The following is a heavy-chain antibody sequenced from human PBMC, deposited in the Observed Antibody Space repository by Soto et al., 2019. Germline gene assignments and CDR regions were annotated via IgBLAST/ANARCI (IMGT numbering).Heavy chain of an antibody. Sequence: GASVKVSCKASGGTSSSYAISWVRQAPGQGLEWMGGIIPIFGTANYAQKFQGRVTITADESTSTAYMELSSLRSEDTAVYYCARVVVLRFLEWSPLYYFDYWGQGTLVTVSS. CDR1: GGTSSSYA. CDR2: IIPIFGTA. D-gene: IGHD3-3*01. V-gene: IGHV1-69*13. CDR3: ARVVVLRFLEWSPLYYFDY. J-gene: IGHJ4*02.